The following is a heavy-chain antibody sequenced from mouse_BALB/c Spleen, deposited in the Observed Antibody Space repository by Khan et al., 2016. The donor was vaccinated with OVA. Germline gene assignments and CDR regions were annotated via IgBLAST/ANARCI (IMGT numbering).Heavy chain of an antibody. CDR3: ARPPYFSYTLDH. CDR2: INTYTGEP. V-gene: IGHV9-3-1*01. J-gene: IGHJ4*01. CDR1: GYTFRNYG. D-gene: IGHD2-10*01. Sequence: QIQLVQSGPELKKPGETVKISCKASGYTFRNYGMNWVKQSPGKALKWMGWINTYTGEPTYADDFKGRFAFSLETSASIAYLQITNLKNDDTATYFCARPPYFSYTLDHWGHGTSVTVSS.